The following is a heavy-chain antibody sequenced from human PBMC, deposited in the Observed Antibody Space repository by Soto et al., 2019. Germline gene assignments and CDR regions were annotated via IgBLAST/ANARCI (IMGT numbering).Heavy chain of an antibody. CDR1: GYTFTNSG. Sequence: QVQLVQSGAEVKKPGASVKVSCQGSGYTFTNSGINWVRQAPGQGLEWMGWISTDNGNTNYSQHLQGRVSMTTDTSPSTDYMDRRRLRSDDTAVYYCAREQGITTFGVYSLYYYGMDVWGQGPTVTVSS. D-gene: IGHD3-3*01. V-gene: IGHV1-18*01. J-gene: IGHJ6*02. CDR2: ISTDNGNT. CDR3: AREQGITTFGVYSLYYYGMDV.